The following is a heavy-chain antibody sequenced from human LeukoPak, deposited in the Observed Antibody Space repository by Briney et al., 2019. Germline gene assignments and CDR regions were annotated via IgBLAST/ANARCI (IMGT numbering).Heavy chain of an antibody. CDR3: TKGGAMVATIYY. CDR2: ISAYNGTT. CDR1: GYTLTNYY. V-gene: IGHV1-18*01. J-gene: IGHJ4*02. Sequence: GASVKVSCKASGYTLTNYYIIWVSQAPGQGLEWVGWISAYNGTTNYAQKFQGRVTMTIDTSTNTAYMDLRSLTSDDTDMYYCTKGGAMVATIYYWGQGTLVTVSS. D-gene: IGHD5-12*01.